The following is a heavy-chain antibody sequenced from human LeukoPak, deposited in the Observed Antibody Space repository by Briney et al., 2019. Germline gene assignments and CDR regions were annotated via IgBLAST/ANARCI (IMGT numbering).Heavy chain of an antibody. Sequence: HPGRPLTLSCAASRFTFRSYAMLWLRQAPGKALECVAVISYGGSNKYYADSVKGRFTISRDNSKNTLYLQMNSLRAEDTAVYYCARDTSDWCYPVDYWGQGTLVTVSS. CDR2: ISYGGSNK. CDR1: RFTFRSYA. J-gene: IGHJ4*02. V-gene: IGHV3-30-3*01. D-gene: IGHD4/OR15-4a*01. CDR3: ARDTSDWCYPVDY.